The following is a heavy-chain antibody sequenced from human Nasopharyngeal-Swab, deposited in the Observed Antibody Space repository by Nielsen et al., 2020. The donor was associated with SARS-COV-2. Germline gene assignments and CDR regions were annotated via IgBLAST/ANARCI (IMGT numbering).Heavy chain of an antibody. CDR3: ARGRYCSSTSCFDYYGMDV. Sequence: WIRPPPGKGLEWIGYIYYSGSTYYNPSLKSRVTISVDTSKNQFSLKLSSVTAADTAVYYCARGRYCSSTSCFDYYGMDVWGQGTTVTVSS. CDR2: IYYSGST. J-gene: IGHJ6*02. V-gene: IGHV4-31*02. D-gene: IGHD2-2*01.